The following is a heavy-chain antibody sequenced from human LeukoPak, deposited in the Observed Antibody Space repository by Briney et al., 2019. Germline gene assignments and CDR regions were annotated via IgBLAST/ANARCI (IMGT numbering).Heavy chain of an antibody. CDR2: INHSGST. V-gene: IGHV4-34*01. CDR3: ARGKRITMIVVPLNWCDP. CDR1: GGSFSGYY. D-gene: IGHD3-22*01. J-gene: IGHJ5*02. Sequence: SETLSLTCAVYGGSFSGYYWSWIRQPPGKGLEWIGEINHSGSTNYNPSLKSRVTISVDTSKNQFSLKLSSVTAADTAVYYCARGKRITMIVVPLNWCDPWGQGTLVTVSS.